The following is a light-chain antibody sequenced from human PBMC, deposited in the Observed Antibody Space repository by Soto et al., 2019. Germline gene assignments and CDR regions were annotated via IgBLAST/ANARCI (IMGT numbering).Light chain of an antibody. CDR3: SSYAGSSNV. CDR1: NIGKKN. CDR2: RDS. V-gene: IGLV3-9*01. J-gene: IGLJ1*01. Sequence: SYELTQPLSVSVVLGQTARITCGGNNIGKKNVHWYQQKPGQAPVMVIYRDSSRPSGIPERFSGSKSGDTATLTISSAQAVDEADYYCSSYAGSSNVFGTGTKLTVL.